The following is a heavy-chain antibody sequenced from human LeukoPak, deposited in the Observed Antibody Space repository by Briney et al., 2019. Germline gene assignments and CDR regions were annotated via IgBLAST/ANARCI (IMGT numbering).Heavy chain of an antibody. CDR3: ARPAYDSSGYSSDY. CDR1: GYTFTGYY. V-gene: IGHV1-2*06. D-gene: IGHD3-22*01. CDR2: INPNCGGT. J-gene: IGHJ4*02. Sequence: GASVKVSCKASGYTFTGYYMHWVRQAPGQGPEWMGRINPNCGGTNYAQKFQGRVTMTRDTSISTAYMELSRLRSDDTAVYYCARPAYDSSGYSSDYWGQGTLVTVSS.